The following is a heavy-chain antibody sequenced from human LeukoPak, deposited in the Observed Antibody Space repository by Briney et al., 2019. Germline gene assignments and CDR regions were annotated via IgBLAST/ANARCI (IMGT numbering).Heavy chain of an antibody. Sequence: GGSLRLSCAASGFTVSSNYVSWVRQAPGKGLEWVSIIYSGGSTYYADSVKGRFTISRDNSKNTLYLQMNSLRAEDTAVYYCASAPAAGAGLYYGMDVWGQGTTVTVSS. D-gene: IGHD6-13*01. CDR1: GFTVSSNY. J-gene: IGHJ6*02. CDR2: IYSGGST. CDR3: ASAPAAGAGLYYGMDV. V-gene: IGHV3-53*01.